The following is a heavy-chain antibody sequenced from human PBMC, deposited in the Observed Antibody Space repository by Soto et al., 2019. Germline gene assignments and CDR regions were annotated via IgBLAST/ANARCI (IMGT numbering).Heavy chain of an antibody. CDR1: GYTFTGYY. V-gene: IGHV1-2*02. J-gene: IGHJ6*02. D-gene: IGHD3-22*01. CDR3: ARWWPYYYDTSDYGMDV. Sequence: ASVNVSCKASGYTFTGYYMHWVRQATGQGLEWMGWINPNSGGTNYAQKFQGRVTMTRDTSMSTAYMELSRLRADDTAVYYCARWWPYYYDTSDYGMDVWGQGTTVTVSS. CDR2: INPNSGGT.